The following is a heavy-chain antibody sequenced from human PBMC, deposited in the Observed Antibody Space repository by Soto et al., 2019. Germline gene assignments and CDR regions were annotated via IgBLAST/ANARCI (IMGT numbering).Heavy chain of an antibody. CDR1: GGTFSSYA. CDR2: IIPIFGTA. D-gene: IGHD3-10*01. V-gene: IGHV1-69*13. Sequence: ASVKFSCKASGGTFSSYAISWVRQAPGQGLEWMGGIIPIFGTANYAQKFQGRVTITADESTSTAYMELSSLRSEDTAVYYCARENYYGSGSRAMGYYYGMDVWGQGTTVTVS. CDR3: ARENYYGSGSRAMGYYYGMDV. J-gene: IGHJ6*02.